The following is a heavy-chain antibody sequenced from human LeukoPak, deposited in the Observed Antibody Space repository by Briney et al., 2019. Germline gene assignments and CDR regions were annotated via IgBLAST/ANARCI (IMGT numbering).Heavy chain of an antibody. D-gene: IGHD3-16*01. V-gene: IGHV3-48*04. CDR1: GFSFSGYG. CDR3: ARDQSGGRSVNFDY. Sequence: PGGSLRLSCAASGFSFSGYGMHWVRQAPGKGLEWVSYISSSSGNIYYADSVRGRFTLSRDNAKNSLYLQMNSLRAEDTAVYYCARDQSGGRSVNFDYWGQGTLVTVSS. J-gene: IGHJ4*02. CDR2: ISSSSGNI.